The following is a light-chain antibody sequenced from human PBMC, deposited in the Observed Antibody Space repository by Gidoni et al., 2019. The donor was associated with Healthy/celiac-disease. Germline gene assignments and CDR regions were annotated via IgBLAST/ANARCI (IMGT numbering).Light chain of an antibody. J-gene: IGKJ1*01. CDR3: QPSWT. Sequence: DIQMTQSPSTLSASVGDRVTITCRASQSISSWLAWYQQKPGKAPKLLIYDASSLESGVPSRFTGSGSGTAFTLPLSSLQPADFAPYYCQPSWTFGQGTKVEIK. CDR1: QSISSW. CDR2: DAS. V-gene: IGKV1-5*01.